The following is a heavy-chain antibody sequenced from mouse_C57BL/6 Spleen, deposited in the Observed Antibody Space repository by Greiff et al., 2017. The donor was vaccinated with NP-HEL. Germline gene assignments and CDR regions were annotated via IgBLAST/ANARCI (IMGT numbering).Heavy chain of an antibody. Sequence: VQLQQSGTVLARPGASVKMSCKTSGYTFTSYWMHWVKQRPGQGLEWIGAIYPGNSDTSYNQKFKGKATLTAVPSASTAYMELSGQTNEDSAVYYCTGHYYCDGAWFAYWGQGTLVTVSA. J-gene: IGHJ3*01. V-gene: IGHV1-5*01. CDR1: GYTFTSYW. CDR3: TGHYYCDGAWFAY. CDR2: IYPGNSDT. D-gene: IGHD2-4*01.